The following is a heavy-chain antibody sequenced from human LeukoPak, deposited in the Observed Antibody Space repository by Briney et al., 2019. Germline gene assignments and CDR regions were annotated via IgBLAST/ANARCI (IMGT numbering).Heavy chain of an antibody. J-gene: IGHJ4*02. CDR2: IRYDGSNQ. Sequence: GGSLRLSCAASGFTFSSYAMHWVRQAPGKGLEWLAFIRYDGSNQYYADSVKGRFTISRDNSKNTLYLQMNSLRAEDTAMYYCAKASYFYDSSGYCDYWGQGTLVTVSS. CDR3: AKASYFYDSSGYCDY. D-gene: IGHD3-22*01. V-gene: IGHV3-30*02. CDR1: GFTFSSYA.